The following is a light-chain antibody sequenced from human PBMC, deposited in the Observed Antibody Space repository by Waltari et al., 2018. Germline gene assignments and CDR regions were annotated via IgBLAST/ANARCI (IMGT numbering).Light chain of an antibody. CDR1: SSDVGGYNY. J-gene: IGLJ2*01. Sequence: QSALTQPRSVSGSPGQSVTISCTGTSSDVGGYNYVSWYQQHPGKAPKLMIHDVNKRPSGVPDRFSGSESGNTASLTISGLQAEDEADYYCCSYAGSYIFGVFGGGTKLTVL. V-gene: IGLV2-11*01. CDR2: DVN. CDR3: CSYAGSYIFGV.